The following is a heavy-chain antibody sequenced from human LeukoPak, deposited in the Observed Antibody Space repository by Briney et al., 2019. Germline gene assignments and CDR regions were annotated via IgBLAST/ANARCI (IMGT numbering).Heavy chain of an antibody. D-gene: IGHD2-2*01. V-gene: IGHV1-69*05. CDR3: AIGRVIVVSRGYYYFYMDV. J-gene: IGHJ6*03. CDR1: GGTFSSYA. CDR2: IIPIFGTA. Sequence: SVKVSCKASGGTFSSYAISWVRQAPGQGLEWMGGIIPIFGTANYAQKFQGRVTITTDESTSTAYMELSSLRSEDTAVYYCAIGRVIVVSRGYYYFYMDVWVKGPTVTVS.